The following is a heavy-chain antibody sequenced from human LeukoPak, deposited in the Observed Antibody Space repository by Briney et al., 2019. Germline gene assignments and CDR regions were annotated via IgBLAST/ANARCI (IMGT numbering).Heavy chain of an antibody. CDR3: ARDLLVGAPGAFDI. CDR1: GFTFSSYE. D-gene: IGHD1-26*01. V-gene: IGHV3-48*03. J-gene: IGHJ3*02. CDR2: ISSSGSTI. Sequence: GGSLRLSCAASGFTFSSYEMNWVRQAPGKGLEWVSYISSSGSTIYYADSVKGRFTISRDNAKNSLYLQMNSLRAEDTAVYYCARDLLVGAPGAFDIWGQGTMVTVSS.